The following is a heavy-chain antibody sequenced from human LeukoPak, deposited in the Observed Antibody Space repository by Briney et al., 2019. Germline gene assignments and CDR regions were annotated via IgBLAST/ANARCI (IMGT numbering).Heavy chain of an antibody. V-gene: IGHV1-2*06. J-gene: IGHJ4*02. CDR3: ARDRVTMVVTSLQSVSY. CDR1: GYTFTGYY. D-gene: IGHD4/OR15-4a*01. Sequence: ASVKVSCKASGYTFTGYYMHWVRQAPGQGLEWMGRINPNSGGTNYAQKFQGRVTMTRDTSISTAYMELSRLSSDDTAVYYCARDRVTMVVTSLQSVSYWGQGTLVTVSS. CDR2: INPNSGGT.